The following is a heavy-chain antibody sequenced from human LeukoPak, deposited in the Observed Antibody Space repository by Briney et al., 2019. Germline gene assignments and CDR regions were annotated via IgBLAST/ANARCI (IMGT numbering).Heavy chain of an antibody. CDR2: IYYSGST. CDR3: ARASPEVVIIERNYYYYYYYMDV. CDR1: GGSISSSSYY. Sequence: PSESLSLTCSVSGGSISSSSYYWGWIRQPPGKGLEWIGSIYYSGSTYYNPSLKSRVTISVDTSKNQFSLKLSSVTAADTAVYYCARASPEVVIIERNYYYYYYYMDVWGKGTTVTVSS. J-gene: IGHJ6*03. D-gene: IGHD3-3*01. V-gene: IGHV4-39*07.